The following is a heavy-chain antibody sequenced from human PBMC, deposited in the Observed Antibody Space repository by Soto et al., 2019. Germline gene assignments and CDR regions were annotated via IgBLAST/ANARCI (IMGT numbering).Heavy chain of an antibody. CDR2: ISGSGGST. CDR3: AKDNYGSGSYRWFDP. CDR1: GFTFSSYA. J-gene: IGHJ5*02. D-gene: IGHD3-10*01. V-gene: IGHV3-23*01. Sequence: GGSLRLSCAASGFTFSSYAMSWVRQAPGKGLEWVSAISGSGGSTYYADSVKGRFTISRDNSKNTLYLQMNSLRAEDTAVYYCAKDNYGSGSYRWFDPWGQGTLVTVSS.